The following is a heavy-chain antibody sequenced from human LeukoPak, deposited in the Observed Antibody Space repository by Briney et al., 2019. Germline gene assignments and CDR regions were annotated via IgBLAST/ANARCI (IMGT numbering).Heavy chain of an antibody. D-gene: IGHD5-12*01. CDR2: ISRSGSTT. J-gene: IGHJ4*02. CDR1: GFTFSDYY. CDR3: ASDSGYGGYDY. V-gene: IGHV3-11*01. Sequence: PGGSLRLSCAASGFTFSDYYMNWIRQAPGKGLEWVSYISRSGSTTYYADSVEGRFTISRDNAKNSPYLQMNSLRAEDTALYYCASDSGYGGYDYWGQGSLVTVSS.